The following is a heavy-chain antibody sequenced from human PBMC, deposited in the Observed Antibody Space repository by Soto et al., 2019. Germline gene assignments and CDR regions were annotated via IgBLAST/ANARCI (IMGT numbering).Heavy chain of an antibody. J-gene: IGHJ4*02. CDR2: IWSDGSNK. D-gene: IGHD3-22*01. CDR3: ARDLSYYYESTGYYQPAY. Sequence: GGSLRLSCAGSGFTFSTYGMHWVRQTPGKGLEWVAGIWSDGSNKYYVDSVKGRFIISRDNSRSTLYLEMNSLRAEDTALYYCARDLSYYYESTGYYQPAYWGQGALVTVSS. V-gene: IGHV3-33*01. CDR1: GFTFSTYG.